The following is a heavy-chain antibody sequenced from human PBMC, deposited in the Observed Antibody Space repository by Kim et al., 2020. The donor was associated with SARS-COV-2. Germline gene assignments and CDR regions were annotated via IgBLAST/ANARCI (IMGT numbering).Heavy chain of an antibody. CDR1: GGTFSSYA. CDR2: IIPNFGTS. D-gene: IGHD5-12*01. Sequence: SVKVSCKASGGTFSSYAISWVRQAPGQGLEWMGGIIPNFGTSNYAQKFQGRVTITADESTSTAYMELSSLRSEDTAVYYCARDLGYSGYDYSFDYWGQGTLVTVSS. J-gene: IGHJ4*02. CDR3: ARDLGYSGYDYSFDY. V-gene: IGHV1-69*13.